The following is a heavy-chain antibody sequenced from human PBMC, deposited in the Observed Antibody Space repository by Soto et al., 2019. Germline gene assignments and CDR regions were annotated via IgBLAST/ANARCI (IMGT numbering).Heavy chain of an antibody. CDR1: GGSFSGYY. J-gene: IGHJ5*02. CDR2: INHSGST. V-gene: IGHV4-34*01. CDR3: ASGPFYPSFIVVAVAATRANWFDP. Sequence: SETLSLTCAVYGGSFSGYYWSWIRQPPGKGLEWIGEINHSGSTNYNPSLKSRVTISVDTSKNQFSLKLSSVTAADTAVYYCASGPFYPSFIVVAVAATRANWFDPWGQGTLVTVSS. D-gene: IGHD2-15*01.